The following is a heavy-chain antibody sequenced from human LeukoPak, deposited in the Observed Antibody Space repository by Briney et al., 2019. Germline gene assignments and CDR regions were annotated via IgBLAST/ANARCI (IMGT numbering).Heavy chain of an antibody. CDR3: AKSRAAATTLLFDY. CDR1: GFTFSSYS. D-gene: IGHD6-13*01. J-gene: IGHJ4*02. CDR2: ISNSGGDT. Sequence: PGGSLRLSCAASGFTFSSYSMSWVRQAPGKGLEWVSAISNSGGDTEYADSVKGRFTISRDNSKNTLYLQMSSLRAEDTAVYYCAKSRAAATTLLFDYWGQGTLVTVSS. V-gene: IGHV3-23*01.